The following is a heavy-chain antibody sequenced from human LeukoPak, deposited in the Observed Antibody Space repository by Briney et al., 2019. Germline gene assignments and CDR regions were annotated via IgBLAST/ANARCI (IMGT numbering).Heavy chain of an antibody. CDR2: IKVDGSEK. CDR3: ARKTGVTGEAFDY. CDR1: GFSITRKY. Sequence: GGSLRLSCAASGFSITRKYMSWVRQAPGKGLEWVANIKVDGSEKYYLDSVKGRFTISRDNAKNSVYLQMNSLRTEDTAVYYCARKTGVTGEAFDYWGQGTLVTVSS. J-gene: IGHJ4*02. D-gene: IGHD7-27*01. V-gene: IGHV3-7*03.